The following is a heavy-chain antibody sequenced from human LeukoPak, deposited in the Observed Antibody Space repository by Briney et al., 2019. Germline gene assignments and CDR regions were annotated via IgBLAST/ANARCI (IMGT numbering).Heavy chain of an antibody. D-gene: IGHD3-10*01. CDR3: GRSIYSSGSYALES. Sequence: PSETEILTCTVSGGSFSSNRFYWAWIRQPPGKGLEWIGSLSYSGITYYNPSLKSRITISGDTSKNQFSLRLSSVTAADTAVYYCGRSIYSSGSYALESWGQGTLVTVSS. V-gene: IGHV4-39*01. CDR2: LSYSGIT. J-gene: IGHJ4*02. CDR1: GGSFSSNRFY.